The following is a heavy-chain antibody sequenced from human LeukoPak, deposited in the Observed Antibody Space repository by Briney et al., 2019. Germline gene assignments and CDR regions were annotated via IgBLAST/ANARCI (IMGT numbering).Heavy chain of an antibody. CDR1: GYSFTTYW. D-gene: IGHD1-26*01. CDR2: IHPGDSDT. J-gene: IGHJ3*02. V-gene: IGHV5-51*01. CDR3: ARYGGGSSWAEDAFDI. Sequence: GESLKISCKGSGYSFTTYWIGWVRQTSGKGLEWMGIIHPGDSDTRYSLSFQGQVTISVDKSINTAYLQWSSLKASDTAMYYCARYGGGSSWAEDAFDIWGQGTMVTVSS.